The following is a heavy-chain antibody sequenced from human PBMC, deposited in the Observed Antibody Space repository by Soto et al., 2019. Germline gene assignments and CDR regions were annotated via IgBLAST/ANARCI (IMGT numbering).Heavy chain of an antibody. CDR3: ASTQYCSGGSCPYFDS. CDR2: INHSGST. CDR1: GGSFSGYY. V-gene: IGHV4-34*01. J-gene: IGHJ4*02. D-gene: IGHD2-15*01. Sequence: SETLSLTCAVYGGSFSGYYWSWIRQPPGKGLEWIGEINHSGSTNYNPSLKSRVTISVDTSKNQFSLKLSSVTAADTAVYYCASTQYCSGGSCPYFDSWGQGTLVTVSS.